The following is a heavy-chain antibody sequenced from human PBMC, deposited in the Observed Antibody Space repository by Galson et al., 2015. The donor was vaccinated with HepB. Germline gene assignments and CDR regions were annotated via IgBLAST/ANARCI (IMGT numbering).Heavy chain of an antibody. D-gene: IGHD3-10*01. CDR1: GFTFSDYS. V-gene: IGHV3-21*01. CDR3: ARDYRPDFGSGSFYPSWFDP. Sequence: SLRLSCAASGFTFSDYSMNWVRQAPGKGLEWVSSISSSSTYIYSADSVKGRFTISRDNAKDSLYLQMNSLRVEDTAIYYCARDYRPDFGSGSFYPSWFDPWGQGTLVTVSS. J-gene: IGHJ5*02. CDR2: ISSSSTYI.